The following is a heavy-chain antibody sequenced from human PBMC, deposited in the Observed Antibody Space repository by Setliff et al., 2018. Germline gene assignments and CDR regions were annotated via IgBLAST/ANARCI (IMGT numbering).Heavy chain of an antibody. CDR2: IFQSGIT. V-gene: IGHV4-38-2*01. Sequence: TLSLTCAVSGFSITNGYYWGWIRQSPGRGLEWIANIFQSGITFYNPSLKSRVTMSLDTSTNQFSLKLRSVTAADTAVYYCARLGGLLVATMPFDYWGQGIPVTVSS. CDR3: ARLGGLLVATMPFDY. J-gene: IGHJ4*02. CDR1: GFSITNGYY. D-gene: IGHD5-12*01.